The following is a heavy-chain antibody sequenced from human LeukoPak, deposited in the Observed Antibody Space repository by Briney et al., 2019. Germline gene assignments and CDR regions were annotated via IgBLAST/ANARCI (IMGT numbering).Heavy chain of an antibody. Sequence: GGSLRLFCWASGFTVHSNYLSRVRQAPGKGLEWVSTLYNTGSTYYANSVKGRFSISRDNSKNTLFLQMNSLRAEDTAVYYCARLTADGKLYFVDWGPGTLVTVSS. J-gene: IGHJ4*02. V-gene: IGHV3-53*01. CDR1: GFTVHSNY. D-gene: IGHD6-13*01. CDR3: ARLTADGKLYFVD. CDR2: LYNTGST.